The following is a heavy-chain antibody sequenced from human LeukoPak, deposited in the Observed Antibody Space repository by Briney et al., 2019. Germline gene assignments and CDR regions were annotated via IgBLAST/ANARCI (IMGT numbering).Heavy chain of an antibody. CDR3: ARHHPGYDLTGYYLGY. CDR2: INPNTGGT. CDR1: GYTFSGYY. D-gene: IGHD3-9*01. V-gene: IGHV1-2*02. Sequence: RASVKVSCKTSGYTFSGYYIHWVRQTPGQGLEWMGWINPNTGGTNYAQKFQGRVTMTRDTSIYTAYMDLSSLTSADTAVYYCARHHPGYDLTGYYLGYWGQGTLVTVSS. J-gene: IGHJ4*02.